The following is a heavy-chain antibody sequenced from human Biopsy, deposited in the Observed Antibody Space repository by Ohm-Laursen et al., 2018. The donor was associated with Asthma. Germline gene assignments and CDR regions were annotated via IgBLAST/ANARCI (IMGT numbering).Heavy chain of an antibody. J-gene: IGHJ4*02. Sequence: TLSLTCTVSGGSISSGDYYWNWIRQPPGKGLEWIGYIYYSGSTYYNPSLKSRLTISVDTSKNQFSLRLSSVTAADTAVYYCASKPDYGDSTFNYWGRGTLVTVSS. V-gene: IGHV4-30-4*01. D-gene: IGHD4-17*01. CDR1: GGSISSGDYY. CDR2: IYYSGST. CDR3: ASKPDYGDSTFNY.